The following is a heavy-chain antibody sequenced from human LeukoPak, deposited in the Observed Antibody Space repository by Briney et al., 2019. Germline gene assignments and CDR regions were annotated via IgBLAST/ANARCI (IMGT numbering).Heavy chain of an antibody. CDR2: INPNNGGT. CDR1: GYTFTGYY. J-gene: IGHJ3*02. CDR3: AGEDNSSGYRPFDI. V-gene: IGHV1-2*06. Sequence: ASVKVSCTASGYTFTGYYMHWVRQAPGQGLDWMGRINPNNGGTNYAQKFQGRVTMTRDMSMSTAYMELSRLRSDDTAVYYCAGEDNSSGYRPFDIWGQGTMVTVPS. D-gene: IGHD3-22*01.